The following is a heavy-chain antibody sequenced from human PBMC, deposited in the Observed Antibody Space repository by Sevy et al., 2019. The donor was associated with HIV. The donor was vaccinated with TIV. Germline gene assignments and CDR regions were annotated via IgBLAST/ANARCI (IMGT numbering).Heavy chain of an antibody. CDR1: GGTFSSYD. CDR3: ATTSYYYDSQNWFDP. V-gene: IGHV1-69*13. D-gene: IGHD3-22*01. Sequence: ASMKVSCKASGGTFSSYDISWVRQAPGQGLEWMGRIIPIFGTANYAQKFQGRVTITADESTSTAYMELSSLRSEDTAVYYCATTSYYYDSQNWFDPWGQGTLVTVSS. J-gene: IGHJ5*02. CDR2: IIPIFGTA.